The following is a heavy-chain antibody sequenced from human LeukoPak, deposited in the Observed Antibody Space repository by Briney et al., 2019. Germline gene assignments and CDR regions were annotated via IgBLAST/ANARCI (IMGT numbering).Heavy chain of an antibody. CDR3: ARAGLLWFGESYFDY. J-gene: IGHJ4*02. CDR1: GFTFSSYW. Sequence: GGSLRLSCAASGFTFSSYWLTWVRQAPGKGLEWVANIKEDGSEKHYGDSVKGRFTISRDNAKNSLYLQMTSLRAEDTAVYYCARAGLLWFGESYFDYWGQGTLVTVSS. CDR2: IKEDGSEK. V-gene: IGHV3-7*01. D-gene: IGHD3-10*01.